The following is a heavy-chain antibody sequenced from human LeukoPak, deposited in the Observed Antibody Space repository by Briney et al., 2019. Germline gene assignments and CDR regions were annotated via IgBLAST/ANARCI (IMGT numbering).Heavy chain of an antibody. D-gene: IGHD6-19*01. J-gene: IGHJ4*02. Sequence: PGGSLRLSCEASGFTFTSYAMSWVRQAPGKGLEWVSGISGSGGSTYYADSVKGRFTISRDNSKNTLFLQMNSLRAEDTAVYYCAGDRVGSGWLFDYWGQGTLVTVSS. CDR1: GFTFTSYA. CDR3: AGDRVGSGWLFDY. V-gene: IGHV3-23*01. CDR2: ISGSGGST.